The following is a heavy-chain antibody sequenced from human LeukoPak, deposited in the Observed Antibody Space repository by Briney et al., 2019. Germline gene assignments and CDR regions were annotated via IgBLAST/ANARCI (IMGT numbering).Heavy chain of an antibody. Sequence: GGSLRLSCAASGFTVSSNYMSWVRQAPGKGLEWVSVIYSGGSTYYADSLKGRFTISRDNSKNTLYLQMNSLRAEDTAVYYCAKDLSTNYYGSGSYPVFDYWGQGTLVTVSS. CDR2: IYSGGST. CDR1: GFTVSSNY. V-gene: IGHV3-53*05. D-gene: IGHD3-10*01. J-gene: IGHJ4*02. CDR3: AKDLSTNYYGSGSYPVFDY.